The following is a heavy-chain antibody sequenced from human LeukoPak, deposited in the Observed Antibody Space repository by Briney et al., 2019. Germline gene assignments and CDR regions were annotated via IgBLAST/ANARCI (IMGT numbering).Heavy chain of an antibody. V-gene: IGHV4-39*01. CDR3: ASPFLSYYYDRAPGI. Sequence: PSETLSLTCTVSGGSISSSSYYWGWLRPPPGKGLEWIGSNYYSGSTYYNPSLKSRVTISVDTSKNQFSLKLSSVTAADTAVYYCASPFLSYYYDRAPGIWGQGTLVTVSS. J-gene: IGHJ4*02. CDR2: NYYSGST. CDR1: GGSISSSSYY. D-gene: IGHD3-22*01.